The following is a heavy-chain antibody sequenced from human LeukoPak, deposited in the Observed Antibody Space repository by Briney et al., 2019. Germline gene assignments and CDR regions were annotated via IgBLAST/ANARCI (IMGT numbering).Heavy chain of an antibody. Sequence: PGRSLRLSFAASGFPLSSYGMHWVRQAPGKGLEWVAVVSHDGSNEYFVDSVKGRFTISRDNAKNSLYLQMNSLRAEDTAVYYCARGMWFGELLLPFDYWGQGTLVTVSS. CDR2: VSHDGSNE. CDR1: GFPLSSYG. CDR3: ARGMWFGELLLPFDY. J-gene: IGHJ4*02. D-gene: IGHD3-10*01. V-gene: IGHV3-30*03.